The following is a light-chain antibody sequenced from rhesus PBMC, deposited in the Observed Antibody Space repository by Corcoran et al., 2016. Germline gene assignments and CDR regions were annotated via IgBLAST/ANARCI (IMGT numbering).Light chain of an antibody. CDR3: QHYYSTPYS. J-gene: IGKJ2*01. Sequence: DIQMTQSPSSLPASVGDRVTITCRASQGITNDLAWYQQKPGETPKLLIYEASSLQSGIPSRFSGNGSWTDFTLTISSLQSEDFATYYCQHYYSTPYSFGQGTKVEIK. V-gene: IGKV1-25*01. CDR2: EAS. CDR1: QGITND.